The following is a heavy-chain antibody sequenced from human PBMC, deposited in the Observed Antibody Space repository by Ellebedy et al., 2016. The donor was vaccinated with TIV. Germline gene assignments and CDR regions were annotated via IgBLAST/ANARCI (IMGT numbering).Heavy chain of an antibody. CDR1: GGSFSGYY. J-gene: IGHJ4*02. V-gene: IGHV4-34*01. D-gene: IGHD2-2*01. CDR2: INHSGST. CDR3: ARESYCSSTSCHDY. Sequence: SETLSLXCAVYGGSFSGYYWSWIRQPPGKGLEWIGEINHSGSTNYNPSLKSRVTISVDTSKNQFSLKLSSVTAADTAVYYCARESYCSSTSCHDYWGQGTLVTVSS.